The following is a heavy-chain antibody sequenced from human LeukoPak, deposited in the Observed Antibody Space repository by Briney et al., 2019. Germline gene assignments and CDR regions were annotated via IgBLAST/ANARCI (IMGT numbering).Heavy chain of an antibody. D-gene: IGHD5-12*01. CDR3: ARGGSSGNDYSSFDI. V-gene: IGHV3-53*04. CDR2: IHSGGST. CDR1: GFXVSSYF. J-gene: IGHJ3*02. Sequence: PGGSLRLSCAASGFXVSSYFISWVRQAPGKGLEWVSVIHSGGSTLYADSVKGRFTISRHNSKNTLYLQVNSLRAEDTAVYFCARGGSSGNDYSSFDIWGQGTMVTVSS.